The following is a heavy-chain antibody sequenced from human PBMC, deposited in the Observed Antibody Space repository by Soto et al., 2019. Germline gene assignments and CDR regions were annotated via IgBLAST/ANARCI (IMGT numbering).Heavy chain of an antibody. CDR3: AGGDYYHSSGYYFYYYTMDV. D-gene: IGHD3-22*01. CDR1: GGSISSGDYY. V-gene: IGHV4-39*01. J-gene: IGHJ6*02. Sequence: SETLSLTCTVSGGSISSGDYYWSWIRQPPGKGLEWIGNVYYSGSTYYNPSLKSRVTISVETSKSQFSLKLSSVTAADTAVYYCAGGDYYHSSGYYFYYYTMDVWGQGTTVTVSS. CDR2: VYYSGST.